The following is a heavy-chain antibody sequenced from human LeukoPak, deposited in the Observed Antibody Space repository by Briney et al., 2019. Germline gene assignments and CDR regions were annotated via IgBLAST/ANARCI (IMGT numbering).Heavy chain of an antibody. CDR1: GFTFSSYE. CDR2: ISPSGSTK. CDR3: AKLAVASADS. V-gene: IGHV3-48*03. D-gene: IGHD6-19*01. Sequence: GGSLRLSCAASGFTFSSYEMNWVRQAPGKGLEWVSNISPSGSTKYYADSVKRRFTISRDNAKSSLYLQMNSLRAEDTGVYYCAKLAVASADSWGQGTLVTVSS. J-gene: IGHJ4*02.